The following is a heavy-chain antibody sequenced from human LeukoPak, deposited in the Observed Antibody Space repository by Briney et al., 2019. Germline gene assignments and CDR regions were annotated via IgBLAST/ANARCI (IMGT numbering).Heavy chain of an antibody. D-gene: IGHD2-2*02. CDR1: GGTFSTYYA. CDR3: ARGFGYCSSTSCYTGYYYYYMDV. Sequence: SVKVSCKASGGTFSTYYAISWVRQAPGQGLEWMGRIIPIVGTANYAQKFQGRVTMTADKSTGTVYMELSSLRSEDTAVYYCARGFGYCSSTSCYTGYYYYYMDVWGKGTTVTVSS. V-gene: IGHV1-69*04. CDR2: IIPIVGTA. J-gene: IGHJ6*03.